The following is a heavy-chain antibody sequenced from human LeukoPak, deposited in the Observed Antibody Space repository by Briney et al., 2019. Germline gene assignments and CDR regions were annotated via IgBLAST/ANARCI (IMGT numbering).Heavy chain of an antibody. D-gene: IGHD3-3*01. J-gene: IGHJ3*02. CDR3: ATAIFGDAFDI. Sequence: GGSLRRSCAASGFTFSSYWMSWVRQAPGKGLEWVSSISSSSSYIYYADSVKGRFTISRDNAKNSLYLQMNSLRAEDTAVYYCATAIFGDAFDIWGQGTMVTVSS. CDR2: ISSSSSYI. CDR1: GFTFSSYW. V-gene: IGHV3-21*01.